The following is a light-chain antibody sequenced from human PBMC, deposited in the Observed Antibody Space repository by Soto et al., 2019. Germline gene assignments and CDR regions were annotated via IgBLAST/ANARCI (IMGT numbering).Light chain of an antibody. CDR2: NNN. J-gene: IGLJ2*01. CDR1: SSNIGAVYD. V-gene: IGLV1-40*01. CDR3: QSYDSTLSAVV. Sequence: QSVLTQPPSVSGAPGQRVTISCTGSSSNIGAVYDVHWYQQVPGTAPKLIISNNNNRPSGVPDRFSGYKSGTSASLDITGLQPDDEADYYCQSYDSTLSAVVFGGGTKLTVL.